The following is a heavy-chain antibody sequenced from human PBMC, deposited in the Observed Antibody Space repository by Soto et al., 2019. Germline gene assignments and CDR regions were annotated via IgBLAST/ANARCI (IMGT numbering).Heavy chain of an antibody. CDR3: ARGIEVAGNWFDP. J-gene: IGHJ5*02. D-gene: IGHD6-19*01. CDR1: GFTFSSYW. Sequence: GGSLRLSCAASGFTFSSYWMHWVRQAPGKGLVWVSRINRDGSSTSYADSVKGRFTISRDNAKNTLYLQMNSLRAEDTAVYYCARGIEVAGNWFDPWGQGTLVTVSS. V-gene: IGHV3-74*01. CDR2: INRDGSST.